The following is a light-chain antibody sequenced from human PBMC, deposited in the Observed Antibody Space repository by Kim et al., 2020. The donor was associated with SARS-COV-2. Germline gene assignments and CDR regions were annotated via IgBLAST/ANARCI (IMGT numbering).Light chain of an antibody. CDR1: HTVRRY. J-gene: IGKJ4*01. CDR3: QQRIKWPLT. V-gene: IGKV3-11*01. CDR2: DVS. Sequence: SLSPGERAPLSCAPTHTVRRYLALSPQKSAQAPRLVIYDVSNSATRIPARFSGRGSETDFTLTISSLDPEDFAVYYCQQRIKWPLTFGGGTKVEI.